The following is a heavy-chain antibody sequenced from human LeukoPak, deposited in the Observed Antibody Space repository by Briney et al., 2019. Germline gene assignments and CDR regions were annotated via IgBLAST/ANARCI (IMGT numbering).Heavy chain of an antibody. D-gene: IGHD4-17*01. Sequence: SETLSLTCAVYGGSFSGYYWSWIRQPPGKGLEWIGEINHSGSTNYNPSLKSRVTISVDTSKNQFSLKLSSVTAADTAVYYCASLTVTMSGSYYYYYGMDVWGQGTTVTVSS. J-gene: IGHJ6*02. CDR2: INHSGST. V-gene: IGHV4-34*01. CDR1: GGSFSGYY. CDR3: ASLTVTMSGSYYYYYGMDV.